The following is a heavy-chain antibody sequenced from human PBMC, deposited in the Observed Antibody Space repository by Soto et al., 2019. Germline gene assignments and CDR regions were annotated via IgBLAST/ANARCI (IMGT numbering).Heavy chain of an antibody. J-gene: IGHJ4*02. CDR3: ARDSIVARYYFDY. Sequence: ASVKVSCKAYGYTFTRYYIHWVRQAPGQGLEWMGIINPRGGSTTYAQKFQGRVTLTSDTSTSTAYMELSRLRSEDTAVYFCARDSIVARYYFDYWGQGTPVTVSS. V-gene: IGHV1-46*01. CDR1: GYTFTRYY. D-gene: IGHD6-6*01. CDR2: INPRGGST.